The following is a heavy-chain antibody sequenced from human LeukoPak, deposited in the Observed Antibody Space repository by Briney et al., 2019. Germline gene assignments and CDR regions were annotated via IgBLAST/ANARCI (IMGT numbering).Heavy chain of an antibody. CDR3: AKESPYGSGSRNYYFHY. CDR1: GFTFSSYA. J-gene: IGHJ4*02. Sequence: PGGSLRLSCAASGFTFSSYAMSWVRQAPGKGLEWVSAISGSGDRTYYADSVKGRFTISRDNSKNTLYLQMNSLRPEDTAIYYCAKESPYGSGSRNYYFHYWGQGTLVTVSS. CDR2: ISGSGDRT. D-gene: IGHD3-10*01. V-gene: IGHV3-23*01.